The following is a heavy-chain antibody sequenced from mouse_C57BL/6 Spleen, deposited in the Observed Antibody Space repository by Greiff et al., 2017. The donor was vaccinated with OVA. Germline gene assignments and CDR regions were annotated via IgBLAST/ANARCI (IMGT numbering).Heavy chain of an antibody. CDR1: GYAFSSSW. J-gene: IGHJ2*01. CDR2: IYPGDGDT. Sequence: VQLQQSGPELVKPGASVKISCKASGYAFSSSWMNWVQQRPGKGLEWIGRIYPGDGDTNYNGKFKGKATLTADKSSSTAYMQLSSLTSEDSAVYFCERDYGSSSSLFDCWGQGTTLTVSS. V-gene: IGHV1-82*01. D-gene: IGHD1-1*01. CDR3: ERDYGSSSSLFDC.